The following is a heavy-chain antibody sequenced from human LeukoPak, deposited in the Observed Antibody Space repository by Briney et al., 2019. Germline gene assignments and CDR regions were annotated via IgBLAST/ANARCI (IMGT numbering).Heavy chain of an antibody. J-gene: IGHJ1*01. V-gene: IGHV4-59*01. CDR2: IYYSGST. Sequence: SETLSLTCTVSGGSISSYYWSWIRQPPGKGLEWIGYIYYSGSTNYNPSLKSRVTISVDTSKNQFSLKPSSVTAADTAVYYCAGEPPYYDILTGYSLPQYFQHWGRGTLVTVPS. CDR3: AGEPPYYDILTGYSLPQYFQH. D-gene: IGHD3-9*01. CDR1: GGSISSYY.